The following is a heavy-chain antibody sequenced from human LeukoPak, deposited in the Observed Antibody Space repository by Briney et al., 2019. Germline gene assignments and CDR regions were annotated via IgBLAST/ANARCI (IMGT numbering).Heavy chain of an antibody. V-gene: IGHV4-59*08. CDR2: IHYSGST. D-gene: IGHD3-10*01. J-gene: IGHJ3*02. CDR3: ARPSSGSYSYAFDI. CDR1: GGSISDYS. Sequence: SETLSLTCTVSGGSISDYSWSWIRQPPGKGLEWIGYIHYSGSTNYNPSLKSRVTISVDTSKNQVSLNLSSVTAADTAVYYCARPSSGSYSYAFDIWGPGTMVTVSS.